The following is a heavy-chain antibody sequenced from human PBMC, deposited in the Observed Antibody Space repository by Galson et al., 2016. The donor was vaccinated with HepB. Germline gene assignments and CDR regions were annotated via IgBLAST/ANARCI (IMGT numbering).Heavy chain of an antibody. D-gene: IGHD2/OR15-2a*01. Sequence: SLRLSCAASGFTVSSNYMTWVRQAPGKGLEWVSVIYSGGSTYYADSVKGRFIISRDNSKNTLYLQKNSLRAEDTAVYYCARDNNYYYGMDVWGQGTTVTVSS. V-gene: IGHV3-53*01. J-gene: IGHJ6*02. CDR3: ARDNNYYYGMDV. CDR1: GFTVSSNY. CDR2: IYSGGST.